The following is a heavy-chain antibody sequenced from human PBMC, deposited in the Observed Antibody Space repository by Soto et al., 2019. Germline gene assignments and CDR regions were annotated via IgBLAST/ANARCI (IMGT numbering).Heavy chain of an antibody. CDR2: INSDGSST. Sequence: GGSLRLSCAASGFTFSSYWMHWVRQAPGKGLVWVSRINSDGSSTSYADSVKGRFTISRDNAKNTLYLQMNSLRAEDTAVYYCARVVVVPAATILDYYYYYMDVWGKGTTVTVSS. D-gene: IGHD2-2*01. CDR1: GFTFSSYW. J-gene: IGHJ6*03. V-gene: IGHV3-74*01. CDR3: ARVVVVPAATILDYYYYYMDV.